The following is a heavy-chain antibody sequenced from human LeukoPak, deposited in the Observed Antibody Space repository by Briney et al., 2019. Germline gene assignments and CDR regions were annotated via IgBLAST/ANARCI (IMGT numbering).Heavy chain of an antibody. Sequence: SETLSLTCTVSGGSISSYYWSWIRQPAGKGLEWIGRIYTSGNTNYKPSLKSRVTMSVDTSKNQFSLKLSSVTAADTAVYYCARVSSSWYQDWYFDLWGRGTLVTVSS. D-gene: IGHD6-13*01. V-gene: IGHV4-4*07. CDR2: IYTSGNT. CDR1: GGSISSYY. J-gene: IGHJ2*01. CDR3: ARVSSSWYQDWYFDL.